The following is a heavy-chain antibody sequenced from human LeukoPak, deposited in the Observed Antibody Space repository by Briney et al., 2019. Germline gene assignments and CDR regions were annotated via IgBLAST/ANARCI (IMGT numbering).Heavy chain of an antibody. D-gene: IGHD2-2*01. V-gene: IGHV5-51*01. CDR2: IYPGDSDT. Sequence: ESLKISCKGSGYSFTSYWIGWVRQMPGKGLEWMGIIYPGDSDTRYSPSFQGQVTISADKSISTAYLQWSSLKASDTAMYYCARGDIVVVPAAISDAFDIWGQGTMVTVSS. CDR3: ARGDIVVVPAAISDAFDI. CDR1: GYSFTSYW. J-gene: IGHJ3*02.